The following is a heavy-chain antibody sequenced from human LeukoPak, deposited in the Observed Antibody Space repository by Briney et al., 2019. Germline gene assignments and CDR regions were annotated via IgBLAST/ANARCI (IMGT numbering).Heavy chain of an antibody. V-gene: IGHV3-66*01. J-gene: IGHJ4*02. CDR2: MYSGGRT. D-gene: IGHD3-10*01. Sequence: GGSLRLSCETSGLIVSSNYMHWVRQAPGKGLEWVSVMYSGGRTFYTDSVKGRFTTSRDNSNNTLYLQMSNVTGEDTAVCYCARDDYYGSRSGPDWGQGTLVTVSS. CDR3: ARDDYYGSRSGPD. CDR1: GLIVSSNY.